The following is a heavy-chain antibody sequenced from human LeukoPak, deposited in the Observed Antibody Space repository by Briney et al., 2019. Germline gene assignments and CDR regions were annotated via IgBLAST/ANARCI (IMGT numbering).Heavy chain of an antibody. CDR3: AKDGIAVAEY. D-gene: IGHD6-19*01. CDR1: GFTFSSYG. CDR2: ISYDGSNK. J-gene: IGHJ4*02. V-gene: IGHV3-30*18. Sequence: PGGSLRLSCAASGFTFSSYGMHWVRQAPGKGLEWVAVISYDGSNKYYADSAKGRFTISRDNSKNTLYLQMNSLRAEDTAVYYCAKDGIAVAEYWGQGTLVTVSS.